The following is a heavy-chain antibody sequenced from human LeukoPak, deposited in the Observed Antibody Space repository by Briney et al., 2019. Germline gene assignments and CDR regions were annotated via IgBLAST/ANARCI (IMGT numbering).Heavy chain of an antibody. CDR3: ARDIPPPAVTPDY. J-gene: IGHJ4*02. V-gene: IGHV3-7*01. Sequence: GGSLRLSCAASGFTFSSYWMSWVRQAPGKGLEWVANIKQDGSEKYYVDSVKGRFTISRDNAKNSLYLQMNSLRAEDTAVYYCARDIPPPAVTPDYWGQGTLVTVSS. D-gene: IGHD4-17*01. CDR2: IKQDGSEK. CDR1: GFTFSSYW.